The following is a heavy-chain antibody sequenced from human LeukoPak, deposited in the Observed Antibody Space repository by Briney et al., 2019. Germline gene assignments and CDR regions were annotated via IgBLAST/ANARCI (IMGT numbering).Heavy chain of an antibody. CDR1: GYTFNIFG. Sequence: ASVKVSCKTSGYTFNIFGITWVRQAPRQGLEWMGIINPSGGSTSYAQKFQGRVTMTRDMSTSTVYMELSSLRSEDTAVYYCARDMSEGSIVVVPAEPRQHDAFDIWGQGTMVTVSS. CDR3: ARDMSEGSIVVVPAEPRQHDAFDI. J-gene: IGHJ3*02. D-gene: IGHD2-2*01. CDR2: INPSGGST. V-gene: IGHV1-46*02.